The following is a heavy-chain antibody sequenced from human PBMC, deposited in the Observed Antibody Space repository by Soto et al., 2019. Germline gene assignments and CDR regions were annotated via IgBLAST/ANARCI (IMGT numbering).Heavy chain of an antibody. CDR3: AKEKIRTSRCNWFDP. CDR1: GFIFSREA. D-gene: IGHD2-2*01. V-gene: IGHV3-23*01. CDR2: ISGRGGST. Sequence: GGSLRLSCAASGFIFSREAMSWVRQAPGKGLEWVSAISGRGGSTYYADSVKGRFTISRDNSENTLYLQMNSLRAEDTAVYYCAKEKIRTSRCNWFDPWCQGTLVPVSS. J-gene: IGHJ5*02.